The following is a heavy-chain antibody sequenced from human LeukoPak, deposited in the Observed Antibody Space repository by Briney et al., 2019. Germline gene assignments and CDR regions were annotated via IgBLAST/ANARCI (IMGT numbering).Heavy chain of an antibody. CDR3: AGPVSISVDF. CDR1: GYTFTNYG. D-gene: IGHD2-21*01. CDR2: INTNTGNP. V-gene: IGHV7-4-1*02. Sequence: ASVKVSCKASGYTFTNYGINWVRQAPGQGLEWMGWINTNTGNPTYAQGFTGRFVFSLDTSVSTAYLQISSVNTEDTAVYYCAGPVSISVDFWGQGTLVTVSS. J-gene: IGHJ4*02.